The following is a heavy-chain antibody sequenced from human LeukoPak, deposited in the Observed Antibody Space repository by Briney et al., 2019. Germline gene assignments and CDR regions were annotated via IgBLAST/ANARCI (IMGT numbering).Heavy chain of an antibody. CDR1: GFTFSSYS. CDR3: ARRGRNWNIVAFDI. Sequence: GGSLRLSCAASGFTFSSYSMDWVRQAPGKGLEWVSYISSSSSTIYYADSVKGRFTISRDNAKNSLYLQMNSLRDEDTAVYYCARRGRNWNIVAFDIWGQGTMVTVSS. J-gene: IGHJ3*02. V-gene: IGHV3-48*02. CDR2: ISSSSSTI. D-gene: IGHD1/OR15-1a*01.